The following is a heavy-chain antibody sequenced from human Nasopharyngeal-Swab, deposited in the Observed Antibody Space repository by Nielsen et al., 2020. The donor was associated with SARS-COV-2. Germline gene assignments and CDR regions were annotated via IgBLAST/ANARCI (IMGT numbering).Heavy chain of an antibody. CDR3: VRDPVSGLGFDP. D-gene: IGHD5/OR15-5a*01. V-gene: IGHV4-59*01. Sequence: SETLSLTCTVSGGSISSYYWSWIRQPPGKGLEWIGYIYYSGSTNYNPSLKSRVTISVDTSKNQFSLKLSSVTAADTAVYYCVRDPVSGLGFDPWGQGTLVTVSS. CDR2: IYYSGST. J-gene: IGHJ5*02. CDR1: GGSISSYY.